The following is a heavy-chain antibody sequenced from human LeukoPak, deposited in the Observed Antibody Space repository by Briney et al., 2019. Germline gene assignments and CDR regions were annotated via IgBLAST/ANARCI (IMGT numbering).Heavy chain of an antibody. D-gene: IGHD4-11*01. CDR2: ICPGDSDT. CDR3: ARHSLGPHRNYDY. J-gene: IGHJ4*02. CDR1: GYSLTSYW. V-gene: IGHV5-51*01. Sequence: GESLKISCKGSGYSLTSYWIGWVRQMPGKGLEWMGIICPGDSDTRYSPSFQGQVTISSDKSISTAYLQWSSLKASDTAMYYCARHSLGPHRNYDYWGQGTLVTVSS.